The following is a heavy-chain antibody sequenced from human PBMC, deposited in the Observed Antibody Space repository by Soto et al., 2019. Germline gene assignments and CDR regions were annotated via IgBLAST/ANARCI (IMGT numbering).Heavy chain of an antibody. CDR1: GFTFSSYA. Sequence: GGSLRLSCAASGFTFSSYAMSWVHQAPGKGLEWVSAISGSGGSTYYADSVKGRFTISRDNSKNTLYLQMNSLRAEDTAVYYCASFTESEYFQHWGQGTLVTVSS. V-gene: IGHV3-23*01. J-gene: IGHJ1*01. CDR2: ISGSGGST. D-gene: IGHD3-16*01. CDR3: ASFTESEYFQH.